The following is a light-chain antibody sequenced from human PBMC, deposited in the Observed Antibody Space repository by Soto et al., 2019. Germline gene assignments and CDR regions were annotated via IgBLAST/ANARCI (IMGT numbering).Light chain of an antibody. J-gene: IGKJ5*01. Sequence: DIQITHSPSSLSASVVDRVTITFQASQDINKNLIWYQQKPGKAPKLLIYDASDLETGVPSRFSGSGSGTGFTFTISSLQPEDFATYYCQQYESLPLNFGQGTRLEIK. V-gene: IGKV1-33*01. CDR3: QQYESLPLN. CDR2: DAS. CDR1: QDINKN.